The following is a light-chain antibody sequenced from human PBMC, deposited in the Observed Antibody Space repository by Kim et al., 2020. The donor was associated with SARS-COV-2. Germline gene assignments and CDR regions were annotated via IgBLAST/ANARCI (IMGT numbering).Light chain of an antibody. CDR1: QSISSW. V-gene: IGKV1-5*03. Sequence: STLSASVGARVTITCRASQSISSWLAWYQQKPGKAPKLLIYKASSLESGVPSRFSGSGSGTEFTLTISSLQPDDFATYYCQQQGTFGQGTKVDIK. CDR2: KAS. J-gene: IGKJ1*01. CDR3: QQQGT.